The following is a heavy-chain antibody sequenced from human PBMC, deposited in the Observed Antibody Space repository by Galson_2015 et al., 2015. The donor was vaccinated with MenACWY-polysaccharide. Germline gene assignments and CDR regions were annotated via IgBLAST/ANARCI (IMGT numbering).Heavy chain of an antibody. CDR2: ISTSSSYK. J-gene: IGHJ3*01. CDR3: ARDGDFGCDRGGERCSFDAIDV. D-gene: IGHD3-3*01. Sequence: SLRLSCAASGFSLSSYGMNWVRQAPGKGLEWLSSISTSSSYKYYADSVKGRFTISRDNAKNSLYLQMNSLRAEDTAVYYCARDGDFGCDRGGERCSFDAIDVWGQGTTVTVSS. V-gene: IGHV3-21*01. CDR1: GFSLSSYG.